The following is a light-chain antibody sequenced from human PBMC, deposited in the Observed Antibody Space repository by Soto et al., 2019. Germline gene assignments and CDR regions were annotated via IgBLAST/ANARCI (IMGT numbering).Light chain of an antibody. CDR1: QSVSSY. CDR2: DAS. CDR3: QQRSNWPPWT. Sequence: EIVLTQSPATLSLSPGEIASLSCRGSQSVSSYLAWYQQKPGQAPRLLIYDASNRATGIPARFGGSGSGTDFTLTISSLEPEDFAVYYCQQRSNWPPWTFGQGTKVDI. V-gene: IGKV3-11*01. J-gene: IGKJ1*01.